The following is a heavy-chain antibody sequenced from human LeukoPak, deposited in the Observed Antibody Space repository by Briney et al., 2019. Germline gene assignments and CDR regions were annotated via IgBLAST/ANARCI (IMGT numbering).Heavy chain of an antibody. CDR1: GFTFSDHW. CDR3: ARGGSYFSC. J-gene: IGHJ4*02. V-gene: IGHV3-7*04. Sequence: GGSLRLSCAASGFTFSDHWMSWVRQAPGKGLEWVANIKEDGSEKYYVDSVKGRFTISRDNAKNSLYLQMNILRAEDTAVYYCARGGSYFSCWGQGRLVTVSS. CDR2: IKEDGSEK. D-gene: IGHD1-26*01.